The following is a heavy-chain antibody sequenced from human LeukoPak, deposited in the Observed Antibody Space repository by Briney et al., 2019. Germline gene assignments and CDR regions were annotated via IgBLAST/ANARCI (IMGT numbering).Heavy chain of an antibody. CDR2: IGIPGDT. V-gene: IGHV3-13*01. CDR3: TREGSWVVPELYGMDV. Sequence: GGSLRLSCAASGFTFSGYDMHWLRQTPGKGLEWVSGIGIPGDTYYPGSVKGRFTISRENTKSSFYLQMNSLRAEDTAVYYCTREGSWVVPELYGMDVWGQGTTVTVSS. CDR1: GFTFSGYD. J-gene: IGHJ6*02. D-gene: IGHD2-2*01.